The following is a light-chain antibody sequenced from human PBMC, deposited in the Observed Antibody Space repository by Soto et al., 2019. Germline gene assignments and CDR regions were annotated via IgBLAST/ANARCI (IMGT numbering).Light chain of an antibody. Sequence: QSVLTQPPSASGSPGQSVTISCTGTSSDVGGYNYVSWYQQHPGKAPKLMIYEVSKRPSGVPDRFSGSKSGNTASLTVSGLQAGDEADYYCSSYAGSNNFGVFGTGTKVTVL. CDR2: EVS. V-gene: IGLV2-8*01. J-gene: IGLJ1*01. CDR1: SSDVGGYNY. CDR3: SSYAGSNNFGV.